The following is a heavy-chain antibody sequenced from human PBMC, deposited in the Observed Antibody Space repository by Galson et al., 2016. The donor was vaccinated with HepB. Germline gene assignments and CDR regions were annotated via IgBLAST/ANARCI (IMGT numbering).Heavy chain of an antibody. D-gene: IGHD1-26*01. CDR2: IYQTGTA. V-gene: IGHV4-4*02. J-gene: IGHJ4*02. CDR1: GGSISNDYW. CDR3: ARGTLGTTASMAFDY. Sequence: SETLSLTCTVSGGSISNDYWWSWVRQSPGNELEWIGEIYQTGTANYNPSFTSRATISVDKSKNQISLRLNSVTAADTAVYYCARGTLGTTASMAFDYWGQGTLVSVSS.